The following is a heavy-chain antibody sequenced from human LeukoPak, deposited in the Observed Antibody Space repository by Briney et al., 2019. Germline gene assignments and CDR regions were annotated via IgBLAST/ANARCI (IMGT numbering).Heavy chain of an antibody. D-gene: IGHD5-24*01. J-gene: IGHJ4*02. V-gene: IGHV1-46*01. CDR1: GYTFTSYY. Sequence: ASVKVSCKASGYTFTSYYMRWVRQAPGQGLEWMGIINPSGGSTSYAQKFQGRVTMTRDTSTSTVYMELSSLRSEDTAVYYCARDRVEIGFDYWGQGTLVTVSS. CDR3: ARDRVEIGFDY. CDR2: INPSGGST.